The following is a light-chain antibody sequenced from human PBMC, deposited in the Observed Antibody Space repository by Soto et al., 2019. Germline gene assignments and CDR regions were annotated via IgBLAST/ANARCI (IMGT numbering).Light chain of an antibody. J-gene: IGKJ4*01. CDR2: GAS. CDR3: QQYGSSPLT. V-gene: IGKV3-20*01. CDR1: QSVSSSY. Sequence: EIVLTQSPGTLSLSPGERATLSCRASQSVSSSYLAWYQQKPGQAPRLLIYGASSRATGIPDRLSGIGSGTDFTLTISRLEPEDFAVYYCQQYGSSPLTFAGGTKVEIK.